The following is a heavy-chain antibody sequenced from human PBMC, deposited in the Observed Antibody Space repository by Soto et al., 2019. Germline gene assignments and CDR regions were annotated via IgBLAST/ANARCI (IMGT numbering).Heavy chain of an antibody. Sequence: QVQLVQSGAAVRKPGSSVKVSCKASGGPSNNFAISWVRQAPGQGLEWMEGIIPIFGTANYAEKFQGRVKITADESTRTAYMELSSLRSEDTAVYYCAKLQGSGTYYDDDFWGQGTLVTVSS. CDR3: AKLQGSGTYYDDDF. CDR1: GGPSNNFA. CDR2: IIPIFGTA. J-gene: IGHJ4*02. V-gene: IGHV1-69*01. D-gene: IGHD3-10*01.